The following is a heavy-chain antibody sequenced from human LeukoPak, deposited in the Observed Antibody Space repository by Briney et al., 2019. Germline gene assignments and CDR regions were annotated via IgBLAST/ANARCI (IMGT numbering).Heavy chain of an antibody. CDR1: GFSFSIYA. CDR3: ARVYSSSSGKNAFDI. CDR2: IKQDGSEK. D-gene: IGHD6-6*01. Sequence: PGGFRRLSCAASGFSFSIYAMSWVRQAPGKGLEWVANIKQDGSEKDYVDSVKGRFTISRDNAKNSLFLQVNSLRAEDTAVYYCARVYSSSSGKNAFDIWGQGTMVTVSS. J-gene: IGHJ3*02. V-gene: IGHV3-7*03.